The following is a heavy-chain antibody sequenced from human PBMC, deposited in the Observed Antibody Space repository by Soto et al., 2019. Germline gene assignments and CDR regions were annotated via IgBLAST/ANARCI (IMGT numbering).Heavy chain of an antibody. Sequence: RGESLKISCKGSGYSFTSYWISWVRQMPGKGLEWMGRIDPSDSYTNYSPSFQGHVTISADKSISTAYLQWSSLKASDTAMYYCARTAAAGKYYYGTDVWGQGTTVTVSS. J-gene: IGHJ6*02. V-gene: IGHV5-10-1*01. D-gene: IGHD6-13*01. CDR3: ARTAAAGKYYYGTDV. CDR1: GYSFTSYW. CDR2: IDPSDSYT.